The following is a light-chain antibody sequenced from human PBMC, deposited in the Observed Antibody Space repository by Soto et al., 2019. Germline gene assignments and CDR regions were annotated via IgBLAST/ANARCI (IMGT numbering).Light chain of an antibody. Sequence: QSALTKPPSASGSLGQSVTISCTGTSSDDGGYNYVSWHQQHPGKAPKVMIYEVTKRPPGVPDRFSGSKSGNTASLTVSGLQAEDQADYYCSSFAGGGNPVLLGGGTKLTVL. CDR2: EVT. J-gene: IGLJ2*01. CDR3: SSFAGGGNPVL. CDR1: SSDDGGYNY. V-gene: IGLV2-8*01.